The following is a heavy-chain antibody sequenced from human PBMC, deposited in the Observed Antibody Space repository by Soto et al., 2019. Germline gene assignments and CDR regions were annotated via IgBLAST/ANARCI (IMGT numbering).Heavy chain of an antibody. D-gene: IGHD2-2*01. Sequence: EGQLVQSGGDLVQPGGSLRLSCVASGFTFSTYWMTWVSQAPGMGLEWVAGIKEDASEEVYVDSVKGRFSISRDKAKNSLYLQLNRLRADDTAVYYCATAISSPFSNFDSWGQGFLVTVSS. V-gene: IGHV3-7*01. CDR1: GFTFSTYW. CDR3: ATAISSPFSNFDS. CDR2: IKEDASEE. J-gene: IGHJ4*02.